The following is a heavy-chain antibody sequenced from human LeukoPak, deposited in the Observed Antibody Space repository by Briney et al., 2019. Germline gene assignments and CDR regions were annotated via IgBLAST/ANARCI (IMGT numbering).Heavy chain of an antibody. CDR1: GYTFTGYY. CDR3: ARLGSIAARPLDY. CDR2: INPNSGGT. Sequence: ASVKVSCKASGYTFTGYYMHWVRQAPGQGLEWMGWINPNSGGTNYAQKFQGRVTMTRDTSISTAYMELSRLRSDDTAVYYCARLGSIAARPLDYWGQGTLVTVSS. D-gene: IGHD6-6*01. J-gene: IGHJ4*02. V-gene: IGHV1-2*02.